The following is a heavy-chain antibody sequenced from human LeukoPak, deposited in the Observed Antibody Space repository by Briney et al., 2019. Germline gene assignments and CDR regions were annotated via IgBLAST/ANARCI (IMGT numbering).Heavy chain of an antibody. D-gene: IGHD1-14*01. CDR1: GFTFSSYA. CDR3: AKDGGILTRAFVNTNWYFDL. Sequence: GGSLRLSCAASGFTFSSYAMSWVRQAPGKGLEWVSAISGSGGSTYYADSVKGRFTISRDDSKNTLYLQMNSLRAEDTAVYYCAKDGGILTRAFVNTNWYFDLWGRGTLVTVSS. J-gene: IGHJ2*01. V-gene: IGHV3-23*01. CDR2: ISGSGGST.